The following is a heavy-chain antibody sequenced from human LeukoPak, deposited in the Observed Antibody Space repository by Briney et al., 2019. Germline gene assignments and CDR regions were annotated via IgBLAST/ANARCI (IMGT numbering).Heavy chain of an antibody. D-gene: IGHD6-13*01. J-gene: IGHJ5*02. CDR1: GFTFPNAW. CDR3: ATPGRIPEAANWFDP. Sequence: GGSLRLSCAASGFTFPNAWMSWLRQAPGKGLEWVGHIKSRTDGGTTDYAAPVKGRFTISRDDSENTLYLQMNSLKTEDTAVYYCATPGRIPEAANWFDPWGQGTLVTVSS. V-gene: IGHV3-15*01. CDR2: IKSRTDGGTT.